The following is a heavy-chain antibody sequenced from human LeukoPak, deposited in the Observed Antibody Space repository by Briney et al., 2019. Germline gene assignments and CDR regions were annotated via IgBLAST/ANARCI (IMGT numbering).Heavy chain of an antibody. CDR1: GGSVTRMSYF. V-gene: IGHV4-39*01. CDR2: IYDSGNT. Sequence: SETLSLTCTVSGGSVTRMSYFSGWIRQPPGMGLEWIGTIYDSGNTYYNPSFKSRVTISVDTSKNQFSLRLSSVIAADTAFYYCVSGSYSDFDCWGQGTLVTVSS. D-gene: IGHD3-10*01. J-gene: IGHJ4*02. CDR3: VSGSYSDFDC.